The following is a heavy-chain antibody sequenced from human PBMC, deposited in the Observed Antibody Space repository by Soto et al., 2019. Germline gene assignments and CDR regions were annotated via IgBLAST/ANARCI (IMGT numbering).Heavy chain of an antibody. V-gene: IGHV3-30-3*01. CDR2: ISYDGSNK. CDR3: AREGIAAAGTGWFDP. CDR1: GFTFSSYA. Sequence: QVQLVESGGGAVQPGRSLRLSCAASGFTFSSYAMHWVRQAPGKGLEWVAVISYDGSNKYYADSVKGRFTISRDNSKNTLYLQMNSLRAEDTAVYYCAREGIAAAGTGWFDPWGQGTLVTVSS. J-gene: IGHJ5*02. D-gene: IGHD6-13*01.